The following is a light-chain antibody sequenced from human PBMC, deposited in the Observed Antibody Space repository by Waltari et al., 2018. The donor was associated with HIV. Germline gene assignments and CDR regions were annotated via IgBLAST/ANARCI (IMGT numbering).Light chain of an antibody. Sequence: SSDLTQDTDVSVALGQPVRITFHGESLRDYYARWYQQKPGQAPILVIYGQGDRPSGIPDRFSGSRSGITASLTITGAQAEDEADYYCNSRDRSGNHLFAAGTTVTVL. V-gene: IGLV3-19*01. CDR1: SLRDYY. CDR2: GQG. J-gene: IGLJ1*01. CDR3: NSRDRSGNHL.